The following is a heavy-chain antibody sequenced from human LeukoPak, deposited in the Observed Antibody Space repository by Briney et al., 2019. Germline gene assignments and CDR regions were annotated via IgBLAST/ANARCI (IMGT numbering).Heavy chain of an antibody. CDR1: GGSISNYY. CDR2: INHRGST. V-gene: IGHV4-34*01. Sequence: SGTLSLTCTVSGGSISNYYWSWIRQPPGKGLEWIGEINHRGSTNYNPSLKSRVTISVDTSKNQFPLKLSSVTAADTAVYYCARGLRQLVRSWHYWGQGTLVTVSS. D-gene: IGHD6-6*01. CDR3: ARGLRQLVRSWHY. J-gene: IGHJ4*02.